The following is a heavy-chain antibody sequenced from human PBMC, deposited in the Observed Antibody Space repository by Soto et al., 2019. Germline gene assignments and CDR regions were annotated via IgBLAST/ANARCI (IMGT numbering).Heavy chain of an antibody. Sequence: QVQLVESGGGVVQPGRSLRLSCAASGFTFSSYGMHWVRQAPGKGLEWVAVISYDGSNKYYADSVKGRFTISRDNSKNTLYLQMNSLRAEGTAVYYCAKPTAYCGGDCWGGYFDYWGQGTLVTVSS. V-gene: IGHV3-30*18. CDR3: AKPTAYCGGDCWGGYFDY. D-gene: IGHD2-21*02. CDR1: GFTFSSYG. J-gene: IGHJ4*02. CDR2: ISYDGSNK.